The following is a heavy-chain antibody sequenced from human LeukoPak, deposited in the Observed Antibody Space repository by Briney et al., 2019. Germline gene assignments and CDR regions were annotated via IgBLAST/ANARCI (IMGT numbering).Heavy chain of an antibody. D-gene: IGHD5-24*01. Sequence: ASVKVSCKASGYTFTGYYMQWVRQARGQRLEWIGWIVVGSGNTNYAQEFHERVTITRDMSTTTTYMELSNLRSEDTAFYYCAADGNRDGYPGYWGQGTLVTVSS. V-gene: IGHV1-58*02. CDR1: GYTFTGYY. J-gene: IGHJ4*02. CDR3: AADGNRDGYPGY. CDR2: IVVGSGNT.